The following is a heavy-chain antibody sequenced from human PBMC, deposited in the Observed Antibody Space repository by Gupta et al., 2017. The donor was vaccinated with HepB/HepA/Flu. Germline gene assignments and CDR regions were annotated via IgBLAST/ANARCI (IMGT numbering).Heavy chain of an antibody. V-gene: IGHV1-2*02. CDR1: GYNFTGYY. CDR3: AKDSEEVITLVRGVLGH. J-gene: IGHJ4*02. D-gene: IGHD3-10*01. Sequence: VQLVQSGAEVKKPGASVKVSCKASGYNFTGYYIHWLRKDPGQGLEWMGWINPNDGATGYVEKFQGRVTMTRDTSISTAYMELTSLRSDDTALYDCAKDSEEVITLVRGVLGHWGQGSLVTVSS. CDR2: INPNDGAT.